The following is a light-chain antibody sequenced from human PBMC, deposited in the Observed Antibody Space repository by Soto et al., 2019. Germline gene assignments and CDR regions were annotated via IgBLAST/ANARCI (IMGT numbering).Light chain of an antibody. CDR3: ASWDDSRKGVV. J-gene: IGLJ2*01. V-gene: IGLV1-44*01. Sequence: QSVLTQPHTASGTPGQRVTISCSGSSSNIGSNTVTWYQHLPGTAPKLLIYSNDQRPSGVPDRFSGSKSGTSASLAISGLQSEDEADYYCASWDDSRKGVVFGGGTKLTVL. CDR1: SSNIGSNT. CDR2: SND.